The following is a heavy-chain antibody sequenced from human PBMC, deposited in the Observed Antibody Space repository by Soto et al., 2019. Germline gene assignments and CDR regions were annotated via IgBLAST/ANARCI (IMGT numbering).Heavy chain of an antibody. CDR2: ISSNSGTI. CDR3: VKDTSYDSSGPDAFDI. CDR1: GFTFDNFA. Sequence: VQLVESGGGLVQPGRSLRLSCAASGFTFDNFAMHWVRQAPGKGLEWVSGISSNSGTIEHGDSVKGRFTISRDNAKNSLYLQMNSLRVEDTALYYCVKDTSYDSSGPDAFDIWGQGTTVTVSS. J-gene: IGHJ3*02. D-gene: IGHD3-22*01. V-gene: IGHV3-9*01.